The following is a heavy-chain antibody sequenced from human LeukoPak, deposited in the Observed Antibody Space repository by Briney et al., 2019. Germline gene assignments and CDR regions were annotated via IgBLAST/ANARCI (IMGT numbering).Heavy chain of an antibody. Sequence: SETLSLACTVSGGSISSSSYYWGWIRRPPGKGLEWIGNIYYSGSTYYNPSLKSRVTISVDTSKNQFSLKLSSVTAADTAVYYCARRTSSSWYYYWGQETLVTVSS. CDR2: IYYSGST. V-gene: IGHV4-39*01. CDR1: GGSISSSSYY. J-gene: IGHJ4*02. CDR3: ARRTSSSWYYY. D-gene: IGHD6-13*01.